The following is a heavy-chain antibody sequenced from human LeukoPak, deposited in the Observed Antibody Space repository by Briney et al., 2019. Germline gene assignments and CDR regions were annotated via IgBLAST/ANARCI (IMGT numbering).Heavy chain of an antibody. J-gene: IGHJ4*02. CDR3: ARVDGLRHQSDY. D-gene: IGHD5-12*01. CDR1: GGSFSGYY. V-gene: IGHV4-34*01. CDR2: INHSGST. Sequence: SETLSLTCAVYGGSFSGYYWSWIRQPPGKGLEWIGEINHSGSTNYNPSLKSRVTISVDTSKNQFSLKLSSVTAADTAVYYYARVDGLRHQSDYWGQGTLVTVSS.